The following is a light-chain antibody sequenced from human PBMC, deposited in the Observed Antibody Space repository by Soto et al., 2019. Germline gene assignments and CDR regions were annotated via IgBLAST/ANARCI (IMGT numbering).Light chain of an antibody. Sequence: EIGFTHSPGTLALSPGERATLSCRASQSVSNNYLAWYQQKPGQAPRLLIYGASNRATGIPDRFSGSGSGTDFTLTISRLEPEDFAVYYCQQYGSSGTFGQGTKVDIK. CDR2: GAS. CDR1: QSVSNNY. V-gene: IGKV3-20*01. J-gene: IGKJ1*01. CDR3: QQYGSSGT.